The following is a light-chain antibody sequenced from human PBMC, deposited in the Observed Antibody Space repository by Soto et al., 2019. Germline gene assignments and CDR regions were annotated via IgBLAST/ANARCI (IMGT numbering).Light chain of an antibody. J-gene: IGKJ4*01. Sequence: EIVMTQSPATLSVSPGERATLSCRASQSVTSNLAWYQQKPGQAPRLLIYGASTRATGIPARFSGSGSGTEFTLTISSRQSEDFAVYYCQQYNNGLTVGGGTKVQIK. CDR1: QSVTSN. CDR2: GAS. CDR3: QQYNNGLT. V-gene: IGKV3-15*01.